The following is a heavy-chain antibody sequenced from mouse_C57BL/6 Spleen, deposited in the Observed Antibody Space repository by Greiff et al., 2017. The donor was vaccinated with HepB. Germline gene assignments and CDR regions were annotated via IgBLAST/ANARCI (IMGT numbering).Heavy chain of an antibody. CDR2: IWRGGST. D-gene: IGHD2-2*01. V-gene: IGHV2-5*01. CDR3: AKKGFSMATTEGMDY. Sequence: QVQLQQSGPGLVQPSQSLSITCTVSGFSLTSYGVHWVRQSPGKGLEWLGVIWRGGSTDYNAAFMSRLSITKDNSKSQVFFKMNSLQADDTAIYYYAKKGFSMATTEGMDYWGQGTSVTVSS. CDR1: GFSLTSYG. J-gene: IGHJ4*01.